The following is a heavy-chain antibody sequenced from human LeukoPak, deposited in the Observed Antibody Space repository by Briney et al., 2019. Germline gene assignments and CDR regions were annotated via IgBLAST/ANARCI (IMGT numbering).Heavy chain of an antibody. CDR2: ISGSGGST. D-gene: IGHD3-22*01. Sequence: GGSLRLSCAASGFTFSSYAMSWVRQAPGKGLEWVSAISGSGGSTYYADSVKGRFTISRDNSKNTLYLQMNSLRAEDTALYYCARRDISYYSSGYYYFDYWGQGTLVTVSS. CDR3: ARRDISYYSSGYYYFDY. J-gene: IGHJ4*02. V-gene: IGHV3-23*01. CDR1: GFTFSSYA.